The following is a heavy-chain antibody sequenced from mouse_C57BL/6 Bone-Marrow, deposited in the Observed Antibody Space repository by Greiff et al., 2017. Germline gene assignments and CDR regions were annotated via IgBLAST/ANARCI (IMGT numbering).Heavy chain of an antibody. D-gene: IGHD2-3*01. CDR1: GYTFTSYG. Sequence: QVQLQQSGAELARPGASVKLSCKASGYTFTSYGISWVKQRTGQGLEWIGEIYTRSGKTYYNEQFKGKATLTADKSSSTAYMELRSLTSEDAAVSFCARGGGWLLLFAYWGQGTLVTVSA. CDR3: ARGGGWLLLFAY. V-gene: IGHV1-81*01. CDR2: IYTRSGKT. J-gene: IGHJ3*01.